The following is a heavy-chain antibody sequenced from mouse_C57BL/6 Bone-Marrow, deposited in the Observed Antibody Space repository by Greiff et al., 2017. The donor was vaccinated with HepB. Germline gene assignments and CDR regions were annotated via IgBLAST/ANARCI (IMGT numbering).Heavy chain of an antibody. D-gene: IGHD2-2*01. Sequence: QVQLQQSGAELARPGASVKLSCKASGYTFTSYGISWVKQRTGQGLEWIGEIYPRSGNTYYNEKFKGKATLTADKSSSTAYMELRSLTSEDSAVYFWARTRVTTKGFAYWGQGTLVTVSA. V-gene: IGHV1-81*01. J-gene: IGHJ3*01. CDR3: ARTRVTTKGFAY. CDR1: GYTFTSYG. CDR2: IYPRSGNT.